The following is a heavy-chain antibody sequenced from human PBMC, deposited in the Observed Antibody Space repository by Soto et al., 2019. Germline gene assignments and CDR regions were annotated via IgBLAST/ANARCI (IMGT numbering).Heavy chain of an antibody. V-gene: IGHV4-39*07. CDR3: ARGVGGSGLNWFDP. D-gene: IGHD6-19*01. J-gene: IGHJ5*02. CDR2: VYYSGRT. Sequence: SETLSLTCTVSGASVSSDTHYWAWVRQPLGKGLEWIGCVYYSGRTYYNPSLKSRVSISIDTSKNQFSVKLASVTAADTAVYYCARGVGGSGLNWFDPWGQGTLVTVSS. CDR1: GASVSSDTHY.